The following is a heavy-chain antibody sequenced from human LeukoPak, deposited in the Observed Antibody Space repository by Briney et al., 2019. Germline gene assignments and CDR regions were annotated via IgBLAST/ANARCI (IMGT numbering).Heavy chain of an antibody. CDR1: GFTFSSYA. Sequence: GGSLRLSCAASGFTFSSYAMHWVRQAPGKGLDWVAVISYDGSNKYYADSVKGRFTISRDNSKNTLYLQMNSLRAEDTAVYYCARARGQLAPFDYWGQGTLVTVSS. D-gene: IGHD6-13*01. CDR2: ISYDGSNK. V-gene: IGHV3-30-3*01. J-gene: IGHJ4*02. CDR3: ARARGQLAPFDY.